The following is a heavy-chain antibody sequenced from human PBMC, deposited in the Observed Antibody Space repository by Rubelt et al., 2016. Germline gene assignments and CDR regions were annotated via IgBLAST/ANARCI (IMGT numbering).Heavy chain of an antibody. CDR2: ISSSSSYI. D-gene: IGHD4-17*01. CDR3: AREFNGDYVFDY. J-gene: IGHJ4*02. Sequence: LEWVSSISSSSSYIYYADSVKGRFTISRDNAKKSLYLQMNSLRVEDTAVYYCAREFNGDYVFDYWGQGTLVTVSS. V-gene: IGHV3-21*01.